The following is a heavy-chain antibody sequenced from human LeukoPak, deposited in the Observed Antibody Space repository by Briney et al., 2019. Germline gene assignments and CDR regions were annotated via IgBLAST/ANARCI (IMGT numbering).Heavy chain of an antibody. CDR1: GFTFSSYS. J-gene: IGHJ6*04. Sequence: GGSLRLSCAASGFTFSSYSMNWVRQAPGQGLEWVSSISSCSSYIYYADSVKGRFTISRDNAKNSLYLQMNSLRAEDTAVYYCARRYGDSTSPRGMYVWGKGTTVTVSS. CDR3: ARRYGDSTSPRGMYV. CDR2: ISSCSSYI. V-gene: IGHV3-21*01. D-gene: IGHD4-17*01.